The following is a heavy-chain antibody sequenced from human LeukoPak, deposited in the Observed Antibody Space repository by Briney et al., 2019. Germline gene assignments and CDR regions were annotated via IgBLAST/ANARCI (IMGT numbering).Heavy chain of an antibody. V-gene: IGHV4-4*07. CDR3: ARGGPYCSGGGCYSRTSNWFDP. CDR2: IYTSGST. D-gene: IGHD2-15*01. Sequence: SETLSLTCTVSGGSISSYYWSWIRQPAGKGLEWIGHIYTSGSTNYNPSLKSRVTISVDTSKNQFSLKLSSVTATDTAVYYCARGGPYCSGGGCYSRTSNWFDPWGQGTLVTVSS. J-gene: IGHJ5*02. CDR1: GGSISSYY.